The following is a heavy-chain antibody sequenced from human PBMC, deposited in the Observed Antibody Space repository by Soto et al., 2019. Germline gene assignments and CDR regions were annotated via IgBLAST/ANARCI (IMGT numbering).Heavy chain of an antibody. Sequence: EVQLVESGGGLVQPGGSLRLSCAASGFSFSSYSLTWVRQAPGKGLECVSYISSTSKNTIYYADSVKGRFTISRDNAQNSLYLQMNSLRDEDTAVYYCAWGYASGIYYDWGQGTLVTVSS. D-gene: IGHD3-10*01. CDR2: ISSTSKNTI. CDR1: GFSFSSYS. V-gene: IGHV3-48*02. J-gene: IGHJ4*02. CDR3: AWGYASGIYYD.